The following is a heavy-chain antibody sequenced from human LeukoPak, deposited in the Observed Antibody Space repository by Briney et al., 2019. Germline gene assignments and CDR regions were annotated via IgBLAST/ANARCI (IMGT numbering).Heavy chain of an antibody. Sequence: SETLSLTCAVYGGSFSGYYWSWIRQPPGKGLEWIGEINHSGSTNYNPSLKSRVTISVDTSKNQFSLKLSSVTAADTAVYYCARELYYFDYWGQGTLVTVSS. CDR2: INHSGST. J-gene: IGHJ4*02. CDR1: GGSFSGYY. V-gene: IGHV4-34*01. D-gene: IGHD1-26*01. CDR3: ARELYYFDY.